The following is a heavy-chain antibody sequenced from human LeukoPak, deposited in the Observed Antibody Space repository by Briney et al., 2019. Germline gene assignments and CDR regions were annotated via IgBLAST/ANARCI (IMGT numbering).Heavy chain of an antibody. J-gene: IGHJ4*02. D-gene: IGHD6-19*01. CDR1: GFSFSDYW. CDR3: AKDLRLITVAGYDY. CDR2: INSDGRIT. V-gene: IGHV3-74*01. Sequence: GGSLRLSCVASGFSFSDYWMHWVRQPLGKGPVAISRINSDGRITFYADSVKGRFTISRDNSKNTLYLQMNSLRAEDTAVYYCAKDLRLITVAGYDYWGQGTLVTVSS.